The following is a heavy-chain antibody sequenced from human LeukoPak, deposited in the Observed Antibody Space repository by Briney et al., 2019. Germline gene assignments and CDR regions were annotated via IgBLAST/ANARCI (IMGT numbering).Heavy chain of an antibody. CDR2: IRYDGSNK. V-gene: IGHV3-30*02. CDR3: AKDNPIRFLEWLLCLDY. Sequence: PGGSLRLSCAASGFTFSSYSMNWVRQAPGKGLEWVAFIRYDGSNKYYADSVKGRFTISRDNSKNTLYLQMNSLRAEDTAVYYCAKDNPIRFLEWLLCLDYWGQGTLVTVSS. D-gene: IGHD3-3*01. J-gene: IGHJ4*02. CDR1: GFTFSSYS.